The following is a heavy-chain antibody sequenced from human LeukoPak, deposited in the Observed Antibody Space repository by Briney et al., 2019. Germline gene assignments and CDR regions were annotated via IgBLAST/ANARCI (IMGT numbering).Heavy chain of an antibody. V-gene: IGHV3-30*04. Sequence: GSLRLSCAASGITFSNFAVHLVRQAPGKGLELGAVISYDGSNKYYADSVKGRFTIPRDHSKNTLYVQMNSLRAEDTAVYYCARGPRIAARRPYNWFDPWGQGTLVTVSS. D-gene: IGHD6-6*01. CDR2: ISYDGSNK. CDR1: GITFSNFA. CDR3: ARGPRIAARRPYNWFDP. J-gene: IGHJ5*02.